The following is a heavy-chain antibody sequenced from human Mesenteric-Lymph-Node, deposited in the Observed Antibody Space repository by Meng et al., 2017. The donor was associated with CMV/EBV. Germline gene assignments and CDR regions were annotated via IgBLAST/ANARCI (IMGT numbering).Heavy chain of an antibody. CDR1: GGSISNGKCY. D-gene: IGHD2-8*02. V-gene: IGHV4-31*03. CDR2: VCHSRGA. Sequence: CTVSGGSISNGKCYWSAIRHRPGRGLGWIGYVCHSRGAYRNPGFESRVTLSVDTSRNQFSLNLNSVTAADAAVYYCATLLGIYYFESWGQGTLVTVSS. CDR3: ATLLGIYYFES. J-gene: IGHJ4*02.